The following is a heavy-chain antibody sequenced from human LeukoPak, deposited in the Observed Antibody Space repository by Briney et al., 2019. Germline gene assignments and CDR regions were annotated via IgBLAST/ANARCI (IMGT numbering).Heavy chain of an antibody. CDR2: IKHSGST. D-gene: IGHD1-26*01. V-gene: IGHV4-34*01. CDR1: GGSFSDYY. J-gene: IGHJ4*02. Sequence: PSETLSLTCAVYGGSFSDYYWSWIRQTPGEGLQWIGGIKHSGSTDYNPSLKSRVTMSVDTSKNQFSLKLTSVTAADTAVYYCARGGGSYLADYWGQGTLVTVSS. CDR3: ARGGGSYLADY.